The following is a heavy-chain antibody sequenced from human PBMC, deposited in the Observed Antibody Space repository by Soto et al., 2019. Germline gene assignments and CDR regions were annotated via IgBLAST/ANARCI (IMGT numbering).Heavy chain of an antibody. Sequence: GGSLRLSCAASGFTFSSYSMNWVRQAPGKGLEWVSSISSSSSYIYYADSVKGRFTISRDNAKNSLYLQMNSLRAEDTAVYYCASELYSGYGNNWFDSWGQGSQVPVSS. D-gene: IGHD5-12*01. J-gene: IGHJ5*01. CDR3: ASELYSGYGNNWFDS. CDR2: ISSSSSYI. V-gene: IGHV3-21*01. CDR1: GFTFSSYS.